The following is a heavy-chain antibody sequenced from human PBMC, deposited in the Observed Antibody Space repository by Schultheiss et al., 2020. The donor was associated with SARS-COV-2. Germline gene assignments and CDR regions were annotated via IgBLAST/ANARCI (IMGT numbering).Heavy chain of an antibody. CDR1: AFTFSTYA. CDR2: ISYDGSNK. J-gene: IGHJ6*02. D-gene: IGHD2-2*01. Sequence: GGSLRLSCAASAFTFSTYAMHWVRQAPGKGLEWVAVISYDGSNKYYADSVKDRFTISRDNSKNTLYLQMNSLRAEDTAVYYCVKGQIGYCSSTSCGYGMDVWGQGTTVTVSS. CDR3: VKGQIGYCSSTSCGYGMDV. V-gene: IGHV3-30*08.